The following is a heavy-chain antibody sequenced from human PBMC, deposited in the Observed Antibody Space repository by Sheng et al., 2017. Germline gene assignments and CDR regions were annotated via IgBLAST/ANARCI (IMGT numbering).Heavy chain of an antibody. CDR3: ARKPHQGALDI. Sequence: HLVQSGGEVKKPGASVKVPCKASGFTFTSYGFTWVRQAPGQGLEWMGWISANNGDTHYAQKVQDRVTLTTDTSTTTAYMELRSLSSDDTAVYYCARKPHQGALDIWGQGTVVTVSS. J-gene: IGHJ3*02. CDR1: GFTFTSYG. CDR2: ISANNGDT. V-gene: IGHV1-18*04.